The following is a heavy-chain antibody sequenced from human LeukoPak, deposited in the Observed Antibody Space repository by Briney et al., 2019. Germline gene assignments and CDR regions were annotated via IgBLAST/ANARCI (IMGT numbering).Heavy chain of an antibody. CDR2: IYYSGST. CDR3: ARVGAGLGHFDY. D-gene: IGHD2-21*01. Sequence: SETLSLTCGVSGGSISSNTYYWGWIRQPPGKGLEWIGSIYYSGSTFYNPSLKSRVTISVDTSKNQFSLRLSSVTAADSAVYYCARVGAGLGHFDYWGQGDLVTVSS. V-gene: IGHV4-39*02. CDR1: GGSISSNTYY. J-gene: IGHJ4*02.